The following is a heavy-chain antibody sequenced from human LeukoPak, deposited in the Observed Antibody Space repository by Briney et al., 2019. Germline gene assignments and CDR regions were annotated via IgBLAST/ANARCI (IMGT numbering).Heavy chain of an antibody. CDR3: ARGYIAVAGTSLFDY. J-gene: IGHJ4*02. CDR2: IYYSGST. CDR1: GGSISSSGYY. Sequence: SETLSLTCTVSGGSISSSGYYWSWIRQHPGKGLEWIGYIYYSGSTYYNPSLKSRVTISVDTSKNQFSLKLSSVTAADTAVYYCARGYIAVAGTSLFDYWGQGTLVTVSS. D-gene: IGHD6-19*01. V-gene: IGHV4-31*03.